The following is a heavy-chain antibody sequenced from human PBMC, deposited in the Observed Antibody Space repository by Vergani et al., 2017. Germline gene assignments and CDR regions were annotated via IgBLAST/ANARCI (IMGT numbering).Heavy chain of an antibody. D-gene: IGHD2-15*01. CDR2: IKSKTDGGTT. CDR1: GFTFSNAW. V-gene: IGHV3-15*01. J-gene: IGHJ4*02. Sequence: EVQLVESGGGLVKPGGSLRLSCAASGFTFSNAWMSWVRQAPGKGLEWVGRIKSKTDGGTTDYAAPVNGRFTISRDDSKNTLYLQMNSLKTEDTAVYYCTTGIVVVVAATPYWGQGSLVTVSS. CDR3: TTGIVVVVAATPY.